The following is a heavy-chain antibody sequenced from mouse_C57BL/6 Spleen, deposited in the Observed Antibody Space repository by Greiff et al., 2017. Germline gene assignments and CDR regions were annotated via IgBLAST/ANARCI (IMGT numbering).Heavy chain of an antibody. CDR1: GFTFTDYY. D-gene: IGHD1-1*01. Sequence: VKLQESGPVLVKPGPSVKISCKASGFTFTDYYMHWVKQRHGKSLEWIGLVYPYNGGTSYNQKFKGKATLTVDTSSSTAYMELNSLTSEDSAVYYCAREANYYCSSPWFAYWGQGTLVTVSA. J-gene: IGHJ3*01. CDR3: AREANYYCSSPWFAY. CDR2: VYPYNGGT. V-gene: IGHV1-36*01.